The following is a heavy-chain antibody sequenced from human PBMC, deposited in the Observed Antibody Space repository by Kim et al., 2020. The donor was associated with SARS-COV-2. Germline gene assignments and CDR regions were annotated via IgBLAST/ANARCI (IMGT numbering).Heavy chain of an antibody. CDR2: INSDGSTT. J-gene: IGHJ4*01. CDR1: GFTFSIHW. CDR3: ARKADRGDTYCDFDS. V-gene: IGHV3-74*01. D-gene: IGHD2-21*01. Sequence: GGSLRLSCAASGFTFSIHWMHWVRQAPGKGLVWVSRINSDGSTTTYADSVKGRFTISRDNSKNTLYLQMHSLRVEDTAIYYCARKADRGDTYCDFDSWG.